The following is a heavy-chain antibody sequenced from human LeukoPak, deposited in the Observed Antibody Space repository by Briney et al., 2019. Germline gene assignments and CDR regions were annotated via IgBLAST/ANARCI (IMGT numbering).Heavy chain of an antibody. CDR1: GFTFGEDA. Sequence: PGGSLGLSCTASGFTFGEDAMSWFRQAPGKGLEWLGFIRTKTNGATAEYAASVKGRFSISRDDSKSIAYLQMNSLKTEDTAVYYCARLIVVVVAASSYFDSWGQGTRVTVSS. D-gene: IGHD2-15*01. V-gene: IGHV3-49*03. CDR3: ARLIVVVVAASSYFDS. J-gene: IGHJ4*02. CDR2: IRTKTNGATA.